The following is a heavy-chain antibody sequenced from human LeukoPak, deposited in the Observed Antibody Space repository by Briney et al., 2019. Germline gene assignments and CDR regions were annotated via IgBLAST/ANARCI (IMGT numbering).Heavy chain of an antibody. D-gene: IGHD3-22*01. V-gene: IGHV2-70*11. J-gene: IGHJ4*02. Sequence: SGPTLVNPTQTLTLTCTFSGFSLSTSGMCVTWIRHPPGKALEWLARIDWDDDKYYSTSLKTRLTISKDTSNNQVVLTMANMEPVDTATYYCARTHYYESSGYWMDYWGQGTLVTVSS. CDR2: IDWDDDK. CDR3: ARTHYYESSGYWMDY. CDR1: GFSLSTSGMC.